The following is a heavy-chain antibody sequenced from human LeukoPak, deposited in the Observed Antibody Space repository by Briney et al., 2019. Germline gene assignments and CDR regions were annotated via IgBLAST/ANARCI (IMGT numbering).Heavy chain of an antibody. V-gene: IGHV4-30-2*01. CDR3: ARARVPIAAAGTGWFDP. CDR2: IYHSGST. Sequence: PSDSLSLTCAVSGGSISSGGYSWSWMGQRPGKGLEWMGYIYHSGSTYYNPSLRSRITISVDRSKNQFSLKLSPMTAADTAVYYCARARVPIAAAGTGWFDPWGQGTLVTVSA. CDR1: GGSISSGGYS. D-gene: IGHD6-13*01. J-gene: IGHJ5*02.